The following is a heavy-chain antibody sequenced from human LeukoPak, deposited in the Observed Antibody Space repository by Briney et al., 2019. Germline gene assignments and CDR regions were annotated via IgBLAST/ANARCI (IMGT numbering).Heavy chain of an antibody. D-gene: IGHD6-13*01. CDR3: ARACVLAAAGYYYMDV. J-gene: IGHJ6*03. CDR2: MNPNSGNK. V-gene: IGHV1-8*01. CDR1: GYTFTSYD. Sequence: ATVKLSCKASGYTFTSYDINWVRQATGQGLEWMGWMNPNSGNKGYARKFQGRVTMTGNTSIRTAYMELSSLRSEDAAVYYCARACVLAAAGYYYMDVWGKGTTVTVSS.